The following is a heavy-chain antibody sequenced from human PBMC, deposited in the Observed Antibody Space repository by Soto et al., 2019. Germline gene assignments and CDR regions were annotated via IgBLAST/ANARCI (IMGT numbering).Heavy chain of an antibody. J-gene: IGHJ3*02. CDR3: AREIFGVIISGGRAAFDI. CDR2: IIPIFGTA. V-gene: IGHV1-69*13. D-gene: IGHD3-3*01. Sequence: SVKVSCKASGGTFSTYAISWVRQAPGQGLEWMGGIIPIFGTAKYAQKFQGRVTITADESTSTAYMELSSLRSEDTAVYYCAREIFGVIISGGRAAFDIWGQGTMVTVSS. CDR1: GGTFSTYA.